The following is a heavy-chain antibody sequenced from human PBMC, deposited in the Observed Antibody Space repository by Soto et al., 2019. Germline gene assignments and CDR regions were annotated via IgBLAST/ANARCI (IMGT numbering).Heavy chain of an antibody. CDR3: ARDREYCSTGRCYWKFDF. CDR1: GGSVSSNGFY. Sequence: SETLSLTCTVSGGSVSSNGFYWSWIRQPPGKGLEWIGYIYYTGSTNYNPSLNSRVTISVDTSKNQFSLNLRSVTAADTAVYYCARDREYCSTGRCYWKFDFWGQGTLVTVSS. J-gene: IGHJ4*02. CDR2: IYYTGST. D-gene: IGHD2-2*01. V-gene: IGHV4-61*08.